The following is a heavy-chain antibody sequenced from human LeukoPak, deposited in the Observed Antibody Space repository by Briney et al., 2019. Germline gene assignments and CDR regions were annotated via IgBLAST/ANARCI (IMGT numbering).Heavy chain of an antibody. CDR1: GGSISSSSYY. D-gene: IGHD4-11*01. V-gene: IGHV4-39*01. Sequence: SETLSLTCTVSGGSISSSSYYWGWIRQPPGKGLEWIGSIYYSGSTYYNPSLKSRVTISVDTSKNQFSLKLSSVTAADTAVYYCARGLTVRYYFDYWGQGTLVTVSS. CDR3: ARGLTVRYYFDY. J-gene: IGHJ4*02. CDR2: IYYSGST.